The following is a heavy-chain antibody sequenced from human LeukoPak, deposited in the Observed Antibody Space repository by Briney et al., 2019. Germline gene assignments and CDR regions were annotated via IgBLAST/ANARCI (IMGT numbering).Heavy chain of an antibody. CDR3: ARDLHYSVAMAV. D-gene: IGHD2-15*01. V-gene: IGHV3-23*01. Sequence: GGSLRLSCEASVFTFSAYAMTWVRQAPVKGLELVSSTGSDNKPHYSQSVKGRFAISRDNSKSLLFLQLHSLRAADTALYYCARDLHYSVAMAVWGQGTTVTVSS. CDR1: VFTFSAYA. J-gene: IGHJ6*02. CDR2: TGSDNKP.